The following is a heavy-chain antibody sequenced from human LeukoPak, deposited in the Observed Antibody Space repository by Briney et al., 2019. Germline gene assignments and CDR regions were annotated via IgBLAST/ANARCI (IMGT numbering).Heavy chain of an antibody. CDR2: ISSSSSTI. V-gene: IGHV3-48*01. CDR3: ARGSVTQGY. CDR1: GFTFSSYS. D-gene: IGHD1-14*01. J-gene: IGHJ4*02. Sequence: GSLRLSCAASGFTFSSYSMNWVRQAPGKGLEWVSYISSSSSTIYYADTVKGRFTISRDNAKNSLYLQMNSLRADDTAVSYCARGSVTQGYWGQGTLVTVSS.